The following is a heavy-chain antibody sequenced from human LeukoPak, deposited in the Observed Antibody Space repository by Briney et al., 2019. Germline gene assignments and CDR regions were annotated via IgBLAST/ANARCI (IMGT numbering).Heavy chain of an antibody. J-gene: IGHJ4*02. D-gene: IGHD3-10*01. V-gene: IGHV3-23*01. CDR3: ANHPLLWFGEFLYFDY. CDR2: ISGSGGST. CDR1: GFTFSSYA. Sequence: PGGSLRLSCAASGFTFSSYAMSWVRQAPGKGLEWVSAISGSGGSTYYADSVRGRFTISRDNSKNTLYLQMNSLRAEDTAVYYCANHPLLWFGEFLYFDYWGQGTLVTVSS.